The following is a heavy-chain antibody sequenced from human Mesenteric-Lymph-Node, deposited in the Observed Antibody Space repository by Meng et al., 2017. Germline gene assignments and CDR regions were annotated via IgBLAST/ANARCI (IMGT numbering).Heavy chain of an antibody. D-gene: IGHD6-13*01. Sequence: VELVQSGAGVEKAGASVNGSCNTSGNNFITYFIHWVRQAPGQGLEWMGVMNAGNGGALYAQKFQGRVSMTRDTSTSTVYMEMSSLRSEDTAVYYCARGIGSSSSLFDYWGQGTLVTVSS. CDR2: MNAGNGGA. V-gene: IGHV1-46*01. CDR1: GNNFITYF. J-gene: IGHJ4*02. CDR3: ARGIGSSSSLFDY.